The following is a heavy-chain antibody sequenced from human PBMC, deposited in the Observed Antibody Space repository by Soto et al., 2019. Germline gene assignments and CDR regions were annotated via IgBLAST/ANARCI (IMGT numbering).Heavy chain of an antibody. CDR2: ISGSGGST. J-gene: IGHJ4*02. CDR1: GFTFSSYA. V-gene: IGHV3-23*01. Sequence: GGSLRLSCAASGFTFSSYAMSWVRQAPGKGLEWVSAISGSGGSTYYADSVKGRFTISRDNSKNTLYLQMNSLRAEDTAVYYWAKGGRITIFGVAPDFDYWGQGTLVTVSS. D-gene: IGHD3-3*01. CDR3: AKGGRITIFGVAPDFDY.